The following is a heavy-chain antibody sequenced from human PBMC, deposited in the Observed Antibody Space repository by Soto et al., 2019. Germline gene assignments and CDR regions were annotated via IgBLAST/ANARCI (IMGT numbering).Heavy chain of an antibody. J-gene: IGHJ4*02. CDR2: IFSNDEK. CDR1: GFSLSNARMG. Sequence: QVTLKESGPVLVKPTETLTLTCTVSGFSLSNARMGVSWIRQPPGKALEWLAHIFSNDEKSYSTSLKSRLTISKDXXKXQXXLTMTNMDPVDTATYYCARIPYYDFWSGYYPRNDYWGQGTLVTVSS. D-gene: IGHD3-3*01. CDR3: ARIPYYDFWSGYYPRNDY. V-gene: IGHV2-26*01.